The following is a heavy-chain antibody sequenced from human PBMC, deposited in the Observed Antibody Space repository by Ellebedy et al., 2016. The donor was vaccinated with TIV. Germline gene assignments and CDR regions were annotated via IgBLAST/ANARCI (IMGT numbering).Heavy chain of an antibody. J-gene: IGHJ3*02. Sequence: GESLKISCAASGFPFSTYGMHWVRQAPGKGLEWVALVWYGGSDKSYADSVKDRFTISRDNPKNTIYLQMNNLKAEDTALYYCVKGPGSRVHASAFDIWGQGTMVTVSS. D-gene: IGHD4/OR15-4a*01. CDR3: VKGPGSRVHASAFDI. CDR1: GFPFSTYG. CDR2: VWYGGSDK. V-gene: IGHV3-33*06.